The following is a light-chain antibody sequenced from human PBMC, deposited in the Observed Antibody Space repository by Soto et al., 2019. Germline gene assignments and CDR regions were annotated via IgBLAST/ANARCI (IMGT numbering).Light chain of an antibody. CDR1: QTINRY. Sequence: DIQMTQSTSSLSASVGDRVTITCRASQTINRYLNWYQQKPGQAPKLLIFAASSLQSGVPSRFSGRGSGTDFTLTISSLQREDFATYYCQQSYRTPYTFGQGTKLEL. CDR3: QQSYRTPYT. V-gene: IGKV1-39*01. J-gene: IGKJ2*01. CDR2: AAS.